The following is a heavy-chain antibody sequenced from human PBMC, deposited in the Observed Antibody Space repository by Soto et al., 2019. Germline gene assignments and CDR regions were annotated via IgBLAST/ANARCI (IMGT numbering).Heavy chain of an antibody. V-gene: IGHV1-8*01. Sequence: QVQLVQSGVEVKKPGASVKVSCKASGYTFTSYDINWVRQATGQGLEWMGWMNPNSGNTGYAQKFQGRVTMTRNTSISTAYMELSSLRSEDTAVYYCARERAAAGSSRFDPWGQGTLVIVSS. CDR2: MNPNSGNT. J-gene: IGHJ5*02. D-gene: IGHD6-13*01. CDR3: ARERAAAGSSRFDP. CDR1: GYTFTSYD.